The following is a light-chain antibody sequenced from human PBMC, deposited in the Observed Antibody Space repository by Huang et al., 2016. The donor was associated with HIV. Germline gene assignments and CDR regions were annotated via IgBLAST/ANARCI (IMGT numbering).Light chain of an antibody. CDR3: QQHNNWPRGGT. CDR1: QTVSSK. J-gene: IGKJ2*01. V-gene: IGKV3-15*01. Sequence: EIVMTQSPATLPVSPGERATLSCRTSQTVSSKLAWYQQKPGQAPRLLIYDASTRATGIPDRFSGSGSGTEFTLTISSLQSEDVAVYYCQQHNNWPRGGTFGQGTKLEIK. CDR2: DAS.